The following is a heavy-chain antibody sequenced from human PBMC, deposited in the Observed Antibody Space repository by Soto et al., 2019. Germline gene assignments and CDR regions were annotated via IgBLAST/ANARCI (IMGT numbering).Heavy chain of an antibody. Sequence: EVQLVESGGGLVEPGGSIRLSCVASGFTFTKAYMTWVRQAPGKGLEWVGRIKGSHAGGTTDYATSVKGRFTISRDDSKNTPYLQMNSLKTEDTSVYYWATEGGYPGSNFYGAYWGQGTLVTVSS. V-gene: IGHV3-15*01. J-gene: IGHJ4*02. D-gene: IGHD1-26*01. CDR2: IKGSHAGGTT. CDR1: GFTFTKAY. CDR3: ATEGGYPGSNFYGAY.